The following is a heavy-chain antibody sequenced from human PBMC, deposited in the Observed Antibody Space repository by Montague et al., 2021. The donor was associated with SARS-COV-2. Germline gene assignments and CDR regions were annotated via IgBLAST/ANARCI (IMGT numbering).Heavy chain of an antibody. CDR1: AFSLITNGLV. CDR3: ARRITIYAFDL. V-gene: IGHV2-5*02. CDR2: YYGDYDK. Sequence: VKPTQDLMMTCTFAAFSLITNGLVVCLIHLPGENPLELRALYYGDYDKRYSPSLKGRVTITTDTSKNQAFLKMTNMDPVDTAIYYCARRITIYAFDLWGQGTMVTVSS. J-gene: IGHJ3*01. D-gene: IGHD3-3*01.